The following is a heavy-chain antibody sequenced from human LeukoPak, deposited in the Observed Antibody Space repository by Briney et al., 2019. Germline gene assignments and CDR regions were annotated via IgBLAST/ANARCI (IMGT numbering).Heavy chain of an antibody. CDR2: ISGSGGST. Sequence: GGSLRLSCAASGFTFSSYAMSWVRQAPGKGLEWVSAISGSGGSTYSADSAKGRFTISRDNSKSTLYLQMNSLRAEDTAVYYCAKDILSVAADLDYWGQGTLVTVSS. CDR1: GFTFSSYA. CDR3: AKDILSVAADLDY. D-gene: IGHD6-13*01. J-gene: IGHJ4*02. V-gene: IGHV3-23*01.